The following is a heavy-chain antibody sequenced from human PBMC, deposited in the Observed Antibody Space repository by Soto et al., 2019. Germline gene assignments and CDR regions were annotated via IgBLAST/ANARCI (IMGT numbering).Heavy chain of an antibody. J-gene: IGHJ5*02. V-gene: IGHV4-39*01. CDR1: GGSISSSSYY. Sequence: SETLSLTCTVSGGSISSSSYYWGWIRQPPGKGLEWIGSIYYSGSTYYNPSLKSRVTISVDTSKNQFSLKLSSVTAADTAVYYCARPKLGVSWFDPWGQGTLVTVSS. CDR2: IYYSGST. D-gene: IGHD7-27*01. CDR3: ARPKLGVSWFDP.